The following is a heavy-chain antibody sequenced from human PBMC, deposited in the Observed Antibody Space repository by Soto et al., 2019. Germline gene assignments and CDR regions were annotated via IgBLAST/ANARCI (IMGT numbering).Heavy chain of an antibody. CDR1: GFSVGDNY. V-gene: IGHV3-11*06. CDR3: ARSSGRRHVFTFDYGLDV. J-gene: IGHJ6*02. CDR2: SSSSGGYT. D-gene: IGHD3-16*01. Sequence: QVQLVESGGGLVEPGGSLRLSRAASGFSVGDNYMTWIRQAPGKGLEWLSYSSSSGGYTNYADSVKGRFTISRDNAKNSLYLQMDSLRAEDTAVYFCARSSGRRHVFTFDYGLDVWGQGTTVTVSS.